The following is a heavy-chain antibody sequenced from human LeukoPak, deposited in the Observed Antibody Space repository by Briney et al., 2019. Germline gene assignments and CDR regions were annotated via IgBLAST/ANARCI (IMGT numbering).Heavy chain of an antibody. J-gene: IGHJ5*02. CDR2: IYYSGST. V-gene: IGHV4-59*01. D-gene: IGHD6-13*01. CDR3: AVAAAGTLFDP. Sequence: SSETLSLTCTVSGGSISSYYWSWIRQPPGKGLEWIGYIYYSGSTNYNPSLKSRVTISVDTSKNQFSLKLSSVTAADTAVYSCAVAAAGTLFDPWGQGTPVTVSS. CDR1: GGSISSYY.